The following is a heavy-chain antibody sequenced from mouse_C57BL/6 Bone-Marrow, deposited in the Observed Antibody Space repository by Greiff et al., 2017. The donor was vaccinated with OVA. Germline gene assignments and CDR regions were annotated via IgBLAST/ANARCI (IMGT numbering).Heavy chain of an antibody. CDR2: INPNNGGT. D-gene: IGHD1-2*01. CDR3: ARWGLRPFDY. V-gene: IGHV1-18*01. J-gene: IGHJ2*01. CDR1: GYTFTDYN. Sequence: EVQLQQSGPELVKPGASVKIPCKASGYTFTDYNMDWVKQSHGKSLEWIGDINPNNGGTIYTQKFKGKATLTVDKSSSTAYMELRSLTSEDTAVYYCARWGLRPFDYWGQGTTLTVSS.